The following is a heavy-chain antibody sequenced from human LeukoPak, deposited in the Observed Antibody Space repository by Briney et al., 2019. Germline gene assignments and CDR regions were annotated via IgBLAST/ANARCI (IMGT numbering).Heavy chain of an antibody. CDR1: GYTFTSYG. CDR2: ISAYNGNT. CDR3: ARLVVPAAGAYYYYYYMDV. V-gene: IGHV1-18*01. D-gene: IGHD2-2*01. J-gene: IGHJ6*03. Sequence: ASVKVSCKASGYTFTSYGISWVRQAPGQGLEWMGWISAYNGNTNYAQELQGRVTMTTDTSTSTAYMELRSLRSDDTAVYYCARLVVPAAGAYYYYYYMDVWGKGTTVTVSS.